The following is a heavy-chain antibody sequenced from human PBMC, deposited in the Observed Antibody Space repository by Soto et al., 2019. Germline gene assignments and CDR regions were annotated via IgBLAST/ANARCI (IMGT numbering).Heavy chain of an antibody. J-gene: IGHJ4*02. Sequence: GGSLRLSCAASGFTFSSYAMSWVRQAPGKGLEWVSAISGSGGSTYYADSVKGRFTISRDNSKNTLYLQMNSVRAEDTAVYYCAKAYYGSGSYSYWGQGTLVTVSS. V-gene: IGHV3-23*01. CDR3: AKAYYGSGSYSY. CDR2: ISGSGGST. D-gene: IGHD3-10*01. CDR1: GFTFSSYA.